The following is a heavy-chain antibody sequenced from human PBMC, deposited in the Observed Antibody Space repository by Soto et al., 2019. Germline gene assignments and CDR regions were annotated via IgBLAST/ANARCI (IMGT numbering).Heavy chain of an antibody. J-gene: IGHJ4*02. Sequence: EVQLVESGGGLVKPGGSLTLSCAASGFAFRSYNMNWVRQAPGKGREWVASISSGSSNIYYADSVKGRFTISRDNAKNSMLLQMDSQRAEVSAVYYCPSATVMSATFDFWGQGTLVTVSS. D-gene: IGHD4-4*01. CDR3: PSATVMSATFDF. CDR2: ISSGSSNI. V-gene: IGHV3-21*01. CDR1: GFAFRSYN.